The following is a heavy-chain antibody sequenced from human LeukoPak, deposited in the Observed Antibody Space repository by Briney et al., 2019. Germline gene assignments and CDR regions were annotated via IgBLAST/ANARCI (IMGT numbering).Heavy chain of an antibody. CDR3: ARANLYTVRGVVAWHFDL. V-gene: IGHV4-34*01. Sequence: PSETLSLTCAVYGGSFSGYYWSWIRQPPGKGLEWIGEINHSGSTNYNPSLKSRVTISVDTSKNQFSLKLSSVTAADAAVYYCARANLYTVRGVVAWHFDLWGRGTLVTVSS. D-gene: IGHD3-10*01. CDR1: GGSFSGYY. J-gene: IGHJ2*01. CDR2: INHSGST.